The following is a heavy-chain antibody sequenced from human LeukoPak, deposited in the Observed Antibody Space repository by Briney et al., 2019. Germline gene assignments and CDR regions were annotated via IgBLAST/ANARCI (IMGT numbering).Heavy chain of an antibody. J-gene: IGHJ4*02. CDR3: ARKSGSSGYPFDY. CDR2: ITSSSSAI. Sequence: HSGGSLRLSCAASGFAFSSYSMNWVRQAPGKGLEWVSYITSSSSAIYYADSVKGRFTISRDNAKNSLYLQRNSLRAEDTAVHYCARKSGSSGYPFDYWGQGTVVTVSS. V-gene: IGHV3-48*01. CDR1: GFAFSSYS. D-gene: IGHD3-22*01.